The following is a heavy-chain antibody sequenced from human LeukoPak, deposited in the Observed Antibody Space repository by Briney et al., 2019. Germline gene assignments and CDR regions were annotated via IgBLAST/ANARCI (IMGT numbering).Heavy chain of an antibody. D-gene: IGHD2-2*01. V-gene: IGHV4-39*01. CDR2: IYYSGST. CDR1: GGSISSSSYY. J-gene: IGHJ4*02. CDR3: ARHVKGVVIPTAIDY. Sequence: SETLTLTCTVSGGSISSSSYYWGWIRQPPGKGLEWIGTIYYSGSTYYNPSLKSLVTISVDTSKNQFSLKLRSVTAADTALYYCARHVKGVVIPTAIDYWGQGTLVTVSS.